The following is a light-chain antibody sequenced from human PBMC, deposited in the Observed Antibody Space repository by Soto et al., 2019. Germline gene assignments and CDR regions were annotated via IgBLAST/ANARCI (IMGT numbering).Light chain of an antibody. CDR2: GAS. V-gene: IGKV3-20*01. CDR1: QSVSSSY. J-gene: IGKJ2*01. CDR3: QQYGSSTRT. Sequence: EIVLTQSPGTLSLSPGERATLSCRASQSVSSSYLAWYQQKPGQAPRLLIYGASSRATGIPDRFSGSGSGTDSPLTISRLEPEDFALYYCQQYGSSTRTFGQGTKLEIK.